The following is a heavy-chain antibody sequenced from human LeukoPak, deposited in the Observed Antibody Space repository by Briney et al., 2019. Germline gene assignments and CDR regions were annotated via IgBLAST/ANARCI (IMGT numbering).Heavy chain of an antibody. CDR1: GGSISSYY. CDR3: ARRPAGDPVDY. D-gene: IGHD4-17*01. Sequence: SETLSLTCTVSGGSISSYYWSWIRQPPGKGLEWIGEINHSGSTNYNPSLKSRVTISVDTSKNQFSLKLSSVTAADTAVYYCARRPAGDPVDYWGQGTLVTVSS. CDR2: INHSGST. J-gene: IGHJ4*02. V-gene: IGHV4-34*01.